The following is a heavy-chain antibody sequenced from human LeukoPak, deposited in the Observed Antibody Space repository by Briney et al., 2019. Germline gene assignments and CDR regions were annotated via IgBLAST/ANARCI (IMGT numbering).Heavy chain of an antibody. CDR2: IKQDGSVK. V-gene: IGHV3-7*01. CDR3: AKDRRDIVVVPAAIGYYYYYMDV. J-gene: IGHJ6*03. CDR1: GLSFSDHW. Sequence: GGSLRLSCAASGLSFSDHWMTWVRHPPGKGLEWVATIKQDGSVKYYLDSVKGRFTISRDNAKNSLYLQMNSLGAEDTAVYYCAKDRRDIVVVPAAIGYYYYYMDVWGKGTTVTVSS. D-gene: IGHD2-2*01.